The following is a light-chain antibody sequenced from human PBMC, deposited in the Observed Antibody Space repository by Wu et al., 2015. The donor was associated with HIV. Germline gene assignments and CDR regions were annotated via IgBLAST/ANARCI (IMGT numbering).Light chain of an antibody. V-gene: IGKV1-39*01. J-gene: IGKJ1*01. CDR3: QQSYSTPRT. CDR2: AAS. CDR1: QGISSY. Sequence: DIQLTQSPSFLSASVGDRVTITCRASQGISSYLAWYQQKPGKAPKLLIYAASTLQSGVPSRFSGSGSGTDFTLTISSLQPGDFATYYCQQSYSTPRTFGQGTKVEIK.